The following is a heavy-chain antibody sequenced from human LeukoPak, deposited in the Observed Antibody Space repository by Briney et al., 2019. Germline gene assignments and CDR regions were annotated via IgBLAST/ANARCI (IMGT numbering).Heavy chain of an antibody. V-gene: IGHV4-30-4*08. CDR1: GGSISSGDYY. Sequence: KPSETLSLTCTVSGGSISSGDYYWSWIRQPPGKGLEWIGYLYYSGSTYYNPSLKSRVTISVDTSKNQFSPKLSSVTAADTAVYYCARDRGSSGWFDPWGQGTLVTVSS. D-gene: IGHD6-6*01. CDR3: ARDRGSSGWFDP. CDR2: LYYSGST. J-gene: IGHJ5*02.